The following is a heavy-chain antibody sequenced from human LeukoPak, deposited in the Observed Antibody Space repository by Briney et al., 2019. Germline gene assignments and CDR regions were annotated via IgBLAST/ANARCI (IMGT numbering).Heavy chain of an antibody. D-gene: IGHD6-6*01. J-gene: IGHJ6*02. CDR1: GYSFTSYW. CDR2: IDPSDSYT. CDR3: ARHRVHSSSGYYYYGMDV. V-gene: IGHV5-10-1*01. Sequence: GESLKISCQGSGYSFTSYWISWVRQMPGKGLEWMGRIDPSDSYTNYSPSFQGHVTISADKSISTAYLQWSSLKASDTAMYYCARHRVHSSSGYYYYGMDVWGQGTTVTVSS.